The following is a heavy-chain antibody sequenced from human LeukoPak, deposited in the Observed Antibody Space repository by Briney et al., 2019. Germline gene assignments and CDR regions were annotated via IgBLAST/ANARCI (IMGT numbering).Heavy chain of an antibody. CDR1: ADTFTSYY. CDR2: INPICGST. CDR3: ARGRHYYDSSDYYYEGDAFDS. V-gene: IGHV1-46*01. D-gene: IGHD3-22*01. J-gene: IGHJ3*02. Sequence: ASVNVSCKSSADTFTSYYMHWVRQAPGQGLEWMAIINPICGSTTYSQNFQGRVTMTRDMSTKTVYMELSSLRSDGTAVYYSARGRHYYDSSDYYYEGDAFDSWGQGTMVTVSS.